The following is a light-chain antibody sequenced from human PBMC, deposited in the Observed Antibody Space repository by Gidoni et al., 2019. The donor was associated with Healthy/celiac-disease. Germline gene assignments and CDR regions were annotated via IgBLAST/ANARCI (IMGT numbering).Light chain of an antibody. V-gene: IGKV3-20*01. CDR1: QSVSSSY. J-gene: IGKJ3*01. CDR2: GAS. Sequence: EIVLTQSPGTLSLSPGERATLSCRASQSVSSSYLAWYQQEPGQAPRLLIYGASSRATCIPDRFSGSWSGTDFTLTISRLEPEDFAVYYCQQYGSSPPVFTFGPGTKVDIK. CDR3: QQYGSSPPVFT.